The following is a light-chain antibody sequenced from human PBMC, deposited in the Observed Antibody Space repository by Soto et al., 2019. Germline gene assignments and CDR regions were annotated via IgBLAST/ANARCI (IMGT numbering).Light chain of an antibody. CDR3: QQYNSYWT. CDR2: KAS. J-gene: IGKJ1*01. CDR1: QSISSW. V-gene: IGKV1-5*03. Sequence: DIQMTQSPSTLSASVGVRVTITCRASQSISSWLAWYQQKPGKAPKLLIYKASSLESVVPSRFSGSGSGTEFTLTISSLQPDDFATYYCQQYNSYWTFGQGTKV.